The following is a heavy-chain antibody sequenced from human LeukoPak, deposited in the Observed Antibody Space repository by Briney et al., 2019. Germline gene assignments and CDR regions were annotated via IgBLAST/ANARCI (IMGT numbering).Heavy chain of an antibody. J-gene: IGHJ4*02. Sequence: GESLKISCKGSGYSFTSYWIGWVRQMPGKGLEWMGIIYPGDSNTRYSPSFQGQVTISADKSISTAYLQWSSLKASDTAMYYCARHFEEGYCSGGSCYIDYWGQRTLVTVSS. CDR1: GYSFTSYW. D-gene: IGHD2-15*01. V-gene: IGHV5-51*01. CDR3: ARHFEEGYCSGGSCYIDY. CDR2: IYPGDSNT.